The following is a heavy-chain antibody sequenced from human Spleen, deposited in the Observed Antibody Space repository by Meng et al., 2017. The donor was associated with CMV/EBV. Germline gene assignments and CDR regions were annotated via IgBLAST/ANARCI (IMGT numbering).Heavy chain of an antibody. J-gene: IGHJ6*02. CDR3: ARDKEQGAVVPAPSPQGMDV. CDR2: IIPIFGTT. D-gene: IGHD2-2*01. CDR1: GGTFSSYA. Sequence: SVKVSCKASGGTFSSYAISWVRQAPGQGPEWMVEIIPIFGTTNYAQKFQGRVTISTDESTSTAYMELSSLRSEDTAVYYCARDKEQGAVVPAPSPQGMDVWGQGTTVTVSS. V-gene: IGHV1-69*05.